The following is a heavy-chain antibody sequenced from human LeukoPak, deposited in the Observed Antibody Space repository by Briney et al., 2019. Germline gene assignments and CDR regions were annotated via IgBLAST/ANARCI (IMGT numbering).Heavy chain of an antibody. CDR3: ARYVDTTMLT. D-gene: IGHD5-18*01. Sequence: PGGSLRLSCAVSGFTFSSCGMHWVRQAPGKGLEWVAVIWYDGSHKYYADSVKGRFTISRDNSKNTLYLQMNSLRAEDTAVYYCARYVDTTMLTWGQGTLVTVSS. CDR1: GFTFSSCG. CDR2: IWYDGSHK. J-gene: IGHJ4*02. V-gene: IGHV3-33*01.